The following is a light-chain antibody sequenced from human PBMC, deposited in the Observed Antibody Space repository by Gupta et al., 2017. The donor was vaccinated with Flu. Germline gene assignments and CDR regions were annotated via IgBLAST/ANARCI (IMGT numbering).Light chain of an antibody. V-gene: IGKV3-20*01. CDR2: GAS. CDR3: QHYGSSPRT. Sequence: EIVLTQSPGTLSLSPGERATLSCRASQSVSSLAWYQQKPGQAPRLLIYGASSRATGIPDRFSGRGSGTDFTLTISRLEPEDFAMYYCQHYGSSPRTFGQGTKVEIK. J-gene: IGKJ1*01. CDR1: QSVSS.